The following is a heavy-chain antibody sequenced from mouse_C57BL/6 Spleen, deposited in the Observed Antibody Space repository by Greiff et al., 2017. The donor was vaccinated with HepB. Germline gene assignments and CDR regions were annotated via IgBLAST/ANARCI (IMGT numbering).Heavy chain of an antibody. J-gene: IGHJ3*01. V-gene: IGHV14-4*01. Sequence: EVKLQESGAELVRPGASVKLSCTASGFNIKDDYMHWVKQRPEQGLEWIGWIDPENGDTEYASKFQGKATITADTSSNTAYLQLSSLTSEDTAVYYCTTRGFSFAYWGQGTLVTVSA. CDR3: TTRGFSFAY. CDR2: IDPENGDT. CDR1: GFNIKDDY.